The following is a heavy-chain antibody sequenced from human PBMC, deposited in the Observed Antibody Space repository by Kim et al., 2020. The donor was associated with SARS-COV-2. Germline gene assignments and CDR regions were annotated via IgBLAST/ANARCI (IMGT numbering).Heavy chain of an antibody. Sequence: ASVKVSCKASGYTFTSYYMHWVRQAPGQGLEWMGIINPSGGSTSYAQKFQGRVTMTRDTSTSTVYMELSSLRSEDTAVYYCARESRETYCSGGSCYQYFDYWGQGTLVTVSS. V-gene: IGHV1-46*01. J-gene: IGHJ4*02. CDR1: GYTFTSYY. CDR3: ARESRETYCSGGSCYQYFDY. CDR2: INPSGGST. D-gene: IGHD2-15*01.